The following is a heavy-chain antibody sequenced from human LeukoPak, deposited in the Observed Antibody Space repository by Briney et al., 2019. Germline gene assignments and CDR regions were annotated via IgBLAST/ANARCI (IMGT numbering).Heavy chain of an antibody. D-gene: IGHD1-1*01. V-gene: IGHV4-39*07. J-gene: IGHJ6*04. CDR1: GGSISSSSYY. CDR2: IYYSGST. Sequence: SETLSLTCTVSGGSISSSSYYWGWIRQPPGKGLEWIGSIYYSGSTYYNPSLKSRVTISVDTSKNQFSLKLSSVTAADTAVYYCARDTNVLDVWGKGTTVTASS. CDR3: ARDTNVLDV.